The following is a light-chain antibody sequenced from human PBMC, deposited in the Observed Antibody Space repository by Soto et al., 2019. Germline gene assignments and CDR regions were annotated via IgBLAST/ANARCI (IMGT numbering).Light chain of an antibody. V-gene: IGLV2-8*01. Sequence: QSVLTQPPSASGSPGQSVTISCTGTSSDVGGYNYVSWYRQHPGKAPKLIIYEVTKRPSGVPDRLSGSKSGNTASLTVSGLQAEDEADYYCSSYVGSNSYVFGPGTKVTVL. CDR1: SSDVGGYNY. J-gene: IGLJ1*01. CDR2: EVT. CDR3: SSYVGSNSYV.